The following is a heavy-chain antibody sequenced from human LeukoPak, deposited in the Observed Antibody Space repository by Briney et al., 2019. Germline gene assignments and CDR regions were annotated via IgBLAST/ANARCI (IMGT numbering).Heavy chain of an antibody. J-gene: IGHJ4*02. Sequence: ASVKVSCKASGYTFTGYYINWVRQAPGQGLEWIGWINPNNGGTNYTQKFQGRVTMTRDTSMSSASMELIRLTSDDTPVYYWARQWRGPAVPFDSWGEGTVVTVSS. CDR3: ARQWRGPAVPFDS. V-gene: IGHV1-2*02. CDR1: GYTFTGYY. CDR2: INPNNGGT. D-gene: IGHD6-19*01.